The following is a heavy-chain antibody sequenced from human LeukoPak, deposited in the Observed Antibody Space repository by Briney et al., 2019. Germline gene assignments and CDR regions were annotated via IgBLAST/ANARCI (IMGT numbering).Heavy chain of an antibody. J-gene: IGHJ4*02. CDR2: ISGSGGST. D-gene: IGHD1-26*01. Sequence: PGGSLRLSCAASGFTFSSYAMSWVRQAPGKGLEWVSAISGSGGSTYYADSVKGRFTIPRDNSKNTLYLQMNSLRAEDTAVYYCAKAKHSGSYYAAYYFDYWGQGTLVTVSS. CDR1: GFTFSSYA. V-gene: IGHV3-23*01. CDR3: AKAKHSGSYYAAYYFDY.